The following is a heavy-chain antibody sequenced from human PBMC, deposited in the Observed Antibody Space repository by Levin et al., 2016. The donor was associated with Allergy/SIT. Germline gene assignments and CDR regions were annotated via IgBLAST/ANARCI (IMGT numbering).Heavy chain of an antibody. CDR3: ARERVGAGRAILHP. Sequence: GGSLRLSCAASGFTFSGYAMSWVRQAPGKGLEWVSAITGNGDGVYYADSVQGRFTISRDNSKSTLFLQMNSLRAEDTAIYYCARERVGAGRAILHPWGQGALVTVSS. CDR2: ITGNGDGV. D-gene: IGHD3-10*01. CDR1: GFTFSGYA. J-gene: IGHJ5*02. V-gene: IGHV3-23*01.